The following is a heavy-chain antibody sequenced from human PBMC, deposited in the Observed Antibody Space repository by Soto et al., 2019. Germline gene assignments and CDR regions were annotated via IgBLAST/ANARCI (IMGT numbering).Heavy chain of an antibody. Sequence: PGGSLRLSCAASGFTFSSYAMSWVGQAPGKGLEWVSAISGSGGSTYYADSVKGRFTISRDNSKNTLYLQMNSLRAEDTAVYYCAKTVGVWVSYRYECFDYWGQGTLITVSS. CDR1: GFTFSSYA. CDR2: ISGSGGST. CDR3: AKTVGVWVSYRYECFDY. D-gene: IGHD3-16*02. V-gene: IGHV3-23*01. J-gene: IGHJ4*02.